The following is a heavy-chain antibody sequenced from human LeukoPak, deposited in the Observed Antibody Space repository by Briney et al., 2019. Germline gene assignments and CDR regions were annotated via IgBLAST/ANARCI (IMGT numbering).Heavy chain of an antibody. J-gene: IGHJ4*02. CDR2: MSYDGSNK. D-gene: IGHD1-20*01. CDR3: AKAGNAYNWNPFDR. V-gene: IGHV3-30*18. Sequence: GGSRRLSCAGSGFTFSNYGIHWGGQAPGKGREWVALMSYDGSNKYYADSVKGRITTSRDTSKNPLYLPMTSLRAEDTAVSYCAKAGNAYNWNPFDRWGQGILVTVSS. CDR1: GFTFSNYG.